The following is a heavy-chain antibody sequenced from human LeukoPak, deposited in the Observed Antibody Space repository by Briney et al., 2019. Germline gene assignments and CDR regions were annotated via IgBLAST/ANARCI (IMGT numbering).Heavy chain of an antibody. Sequence: ASAKVSRKASGGTFSSYAISWVRQAPGQGLEWMGWISAYNGNTNYAQKLQGRVTMTTDTSTSTAYMELRSLRSDDTAVYYCARAGKYYYDSSGYSYWGQGTLVTVSS. CDR3: ARAGKYYYDSSGYSY. CDR2: ISAYNGNT. CDR1: GGTFSSYA. J-gene: IGHJ4*02. D-gene: IGHD3-22*01. V-gene: IGHV1-18*01.